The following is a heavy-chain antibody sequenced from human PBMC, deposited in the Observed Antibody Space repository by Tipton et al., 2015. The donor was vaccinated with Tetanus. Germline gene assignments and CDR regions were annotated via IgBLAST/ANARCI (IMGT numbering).Heavy chain of an antibody. V-gene: IGHV4-61*01. CDR3: ARANYDSSKKGPFDS. CDR1: GASVSRSSHY. CDR2: VYYSGST. D-gene: IGHD1-7*01. J-gene: IGHJ4*02. Sequence: TLSLTCNVSGASVSRSSHYWTWIRQPPGKELEWVGYVYYSGSTNYHPSLKGRLTISVDTSKNQFSLKLTAVTAADTAVYYCARANYDSSKKGPFDSWGQGSLVIVSS.